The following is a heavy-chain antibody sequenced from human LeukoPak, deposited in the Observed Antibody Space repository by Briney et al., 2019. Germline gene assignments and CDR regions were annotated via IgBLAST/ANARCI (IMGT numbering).Heavy chain of an antibody. CDR1: GYTFTSYG. CDR2: ISAYNGNT. Sequence: ASVKVSCKASGYTFTSYGISWVRQAPGQGLEWMGWISAYNGNTNYAQKLQGRVTMTTDTSTSTAYMELRSLRSDDTAVYYCARPRRVVVPAAENRVGANYYYYYMDVWGKGTTVTVSS. D-gene: IGHD2-2*01. CDR3: ARPRRVVVPAAENRVGANYYYYYMDV. J-gene: IGHJ6*03. V-gene: IGHV1-18*01.